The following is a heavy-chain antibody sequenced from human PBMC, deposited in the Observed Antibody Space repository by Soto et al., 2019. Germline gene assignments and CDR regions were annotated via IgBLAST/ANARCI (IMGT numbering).Heavy chain of an antibody. CDR2: IYPGDSDT. CDR1: GYSFTSYW. Sequence: PGESLKISCNGSGYSFTSYWIGWVRQMPGKGLEWMGIIYPGDSDTRYSPSFQGQVTISADKSISTAYLQWSSLKASDTAMYYCARGCYSGSYLRCAFDIWGQGTMVTVS. V-gene: IGHV5-51*01. CDR3: ARGCYSGSYLRCAFDI. J-gene: IGHJ3*02. D-gene: IGHD1-26*01.